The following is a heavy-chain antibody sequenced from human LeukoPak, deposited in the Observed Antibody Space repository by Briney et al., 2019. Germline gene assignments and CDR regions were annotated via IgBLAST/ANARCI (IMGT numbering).Heavy chain of an antibody. CDR1: GYTFTAYY. Sequence: ASVKVSCKASGYTFTAYYMHWVRQAPGQGLEWMGWINPNSGVTKYAQKFQGRVTMTRDTSISTAYMELSRLRSDDTAVFYCATSSGWKSNIDYWGQGTLVTVSS. J-gene: IGHJ4*02. V-gene: IGHV1-2*02. CDR3: ATSSGWKSNIDY. D-gene: IGHD6-19*01. CDR2: INPNSGVT.